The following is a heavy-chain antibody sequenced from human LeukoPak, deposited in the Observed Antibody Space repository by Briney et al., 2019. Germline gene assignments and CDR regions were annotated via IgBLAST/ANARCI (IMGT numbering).Heavy chain of an antibody. CDR1: GFTFSNAW. J-gene: IGHJ3*02. Sequence: GGSLRLSCAASGFTFSNAWMSRVRQAPGKGLEWVGRIKSKTDGGTTDYAAPVKGRFTISRDDSKNTLYLQMNSLKTEDTAVYYCTTSPATVTKDAFDIWGQGTMVTVSS. D-gene: IGHD4-17*01. CDR3: TTSPATVTKDAFDI. V-gene: IGHV3-15*01. CDR2: IKSKTDGGTT.